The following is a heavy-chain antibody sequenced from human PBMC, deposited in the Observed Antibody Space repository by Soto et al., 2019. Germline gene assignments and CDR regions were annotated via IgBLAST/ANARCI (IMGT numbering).Heavy chain of an antibody. Sequence: EVQLVVSGGGLVKPGGSLRLSCEASGFSVSNAWMNWVRQAPGKGLEWVGRIKTRDEGETTNYAAPVKGRFTISRDDSKNTLYLQMNSLKTEDTAVYYCTTGSVEGFWGQGTTVTVSS. CDR2: IKTRDEGETT. CDR1: GFSVSNAW. J-gene: IGHJ6*02. V-gene: IGHV3-15*07. D-gene: IGHD2-15*01. CDR3: TTGSVEGF.